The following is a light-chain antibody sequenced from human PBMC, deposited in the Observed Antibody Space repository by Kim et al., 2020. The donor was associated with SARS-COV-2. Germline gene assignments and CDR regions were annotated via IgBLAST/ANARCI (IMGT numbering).Light chain of an antibody. V-gene: IGKV2-29*01. CDR1: GNTY. Sequence: GNTYLYWYLQRPGRSPQLLVYEVSSRFSGVPERFSGSGSGTDFTLKISRVEAGDVGTYYCMQGIQLPATFGQGTKVDIK. CDR3: MQGIQLPAT. CDR2: EVS. J-gene: IGKJ1*01.